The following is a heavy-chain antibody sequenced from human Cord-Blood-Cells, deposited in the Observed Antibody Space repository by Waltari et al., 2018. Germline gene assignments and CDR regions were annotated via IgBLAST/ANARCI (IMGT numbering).Heavy chain of an antibody. CDR2: INPNSGGT. CDR1: GYTFTGYY. J-gene: IGHJ3*02. D-gene: IGHD3-10*01. Sequence: QVQLVQSGAEVKKPGASVKVSCTASGYTFTGYYMHWVRPAPGQGLEWMGWINPNSGGTNYAQKFQGRVTMTRDTSISTAYMELSRLRSDDTAVYYCARDRVWFGELSPNDAFDIWGQGTMVTVSS. CDR3: ARDRVWFGELSPNDAFDI. V-gene: IGHV1-2*02.